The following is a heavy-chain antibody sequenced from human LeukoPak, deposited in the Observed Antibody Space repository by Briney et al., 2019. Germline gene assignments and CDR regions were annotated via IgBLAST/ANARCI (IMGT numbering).Heavy chain of an antibody. CDR1: GSRFTSYW. CDR2: IYPCDSDT. D-gene: IGHD6-6*01. Sequence: GESLQISCMASGSRFTSYWIGWVRPMPAKGLEWMGIIYPCDSDTRYSPSFQGQVTISADKSISTAYLQWSSLKASDTAMYYCARQAGDSSSSGGMDVWGQGTTVTVSS. J-gene: IGHJ6*02. V-gene: IGHV5-51*01. CDR3: ARQAGDSSSSGGMDV.